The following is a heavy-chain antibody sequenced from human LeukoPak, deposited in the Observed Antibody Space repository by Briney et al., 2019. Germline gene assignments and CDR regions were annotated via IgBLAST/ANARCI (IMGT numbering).Heavy chain of an antibody. D-gene: IGHD3-9*01. CDR3: ARAVGDILTGYYNNWFDP. J-gene: IGHJ5*02. V-gene: IGHV1-8*01. CDR2: MNPNSGNT. CDR1: GYTFTSYD. Sequence: ASVKVSCKASGYTFTSYDINWVRQATGQGLEWMGWMNPNSGNTGYAQKFQGRVTMTRNTSISTAYMELSSLRSEDTAVYYCARAVGDILTGYYNNWFDPWGQGTLVTVSS.